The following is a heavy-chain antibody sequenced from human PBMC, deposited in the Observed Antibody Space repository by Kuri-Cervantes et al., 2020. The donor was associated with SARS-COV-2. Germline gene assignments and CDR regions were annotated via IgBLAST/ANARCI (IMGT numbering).Heavy chain of an antibody. V-gene: IGHV3-30-3*01. Sequence: GGSLRLSCAASGFTFSSYAMHWVRQAPGKGLEWVAVISYDGSNKYYADSVKGRFTISRDNSKNTLYLQMNSLRAEDTAVYYCARVPQRVVWIQLWFRWYFDLWGRGTLVTVSS. J-gene: IGHJ2*01. CDR1: GFTFSSYA. CDR2: ISYDGSNK. D-gene: IGHD5-18*01. CDR3: ARVPQRVVWIQLWFRWYFDL.